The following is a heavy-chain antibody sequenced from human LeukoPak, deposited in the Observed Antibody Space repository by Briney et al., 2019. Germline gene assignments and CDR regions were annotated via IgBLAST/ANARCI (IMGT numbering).Heavy chain of an antibody. CDR3: ARDSRAAAVWYFDV. Sequence: SETLSLTCSVSGDSISTYYWSWIRQPAGKGLEWIGRTSISGYTNCNPSLKSRVTMSTDTSKNQFSLKLTSVTAADTAVYYCARDSRAAAVWYFDVWGRGTLVTVSS. J-gene: IGHJ2*01. CDR2: TSISGYT. V-gene: IGHV4-4*07. D-gene: IGHD6-13*01. CDR1: GDSISTYY.